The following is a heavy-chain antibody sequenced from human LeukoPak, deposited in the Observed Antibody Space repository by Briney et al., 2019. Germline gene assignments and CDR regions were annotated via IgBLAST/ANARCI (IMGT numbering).Heavy chain of an antibody. CDR3: ARGYCSGGSCYAFDY. D-gene: IGHD2-15*01. V-gene: IGHV5-51*01. CDR2: IYPGDSDT. Sequence: GESLKISCKGSGYRFTNYWIGWVRQMPGKGLEWIGIIYPGDSDTRYSPSFQGQVIISADKSISTAYLQWSSLKASDTAMYYCARGYCSGGSCYAFDYWGQGTLVTVAS. J-gene: IGHJ4*02. CDR1: GYRFTNYW.